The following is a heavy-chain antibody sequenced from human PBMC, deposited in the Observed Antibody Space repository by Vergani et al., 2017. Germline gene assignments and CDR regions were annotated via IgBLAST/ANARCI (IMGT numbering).Heavy chain of an antibody. CDR2: INPNSGGT. J-gene: IGHJ3*02. V-gene: IGHV1-2*02. Sequence: VQLVESGGGLVKPGSSVKVSCKASGGTFSSYTISWVRQAPGQGLEWMGWINPNSGGTNYAQKFQGRVTMTRDTSISTAYMELSRLRSDDTAVYYCARGPSWLDAFDIWGQGTMVTVSS. CDR3: ARGPSWLDAFDI. CDR1: GGTFSSYT. D-gene: IGHD6-13*01.